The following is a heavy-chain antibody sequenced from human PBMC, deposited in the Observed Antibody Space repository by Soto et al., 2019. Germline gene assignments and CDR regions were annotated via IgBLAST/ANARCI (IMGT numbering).Heavy chain of an antibody. CDR1: GFTFSNYA. CDR2: ISGSGGST. J-gene: IGHJ4*02. CDR3: AKGGRCRRTPSPTDF. D-gene: IGHD2-2*01. Sequence: PGGSLRLSCAASGFTFSNYAMSWVRQAPGKGLEWVSAISGSGGSTYYADSVKGRFTISRDNSKNTLYLQMNSLRAEDTAVYYCAKGGRCRRTPSPTDFWGPGTLVTLSS. V-gene: IGHV3-23*01.